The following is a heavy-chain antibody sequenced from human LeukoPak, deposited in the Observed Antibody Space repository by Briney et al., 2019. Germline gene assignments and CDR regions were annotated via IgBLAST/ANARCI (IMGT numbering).Heavy chain of an antibody. J-gene: IGHJ4*02. V-gene: IGHV1-69*13. CDR2: IIPIFGTA. D-gene: IGHD6-6*01. CDR3: ARGEEQLVPLGY. Sequence: GASVKVSCKASGYTFTSYYMHWVRQAPGQGLEWMGGIIPIFGTANYAQKFQGRVTITADESTSTAYMELSSLRSEDTAVYYCARGEEQLVPLGYWGQGTLVTVSS. CDR1: GYTFTSYY.